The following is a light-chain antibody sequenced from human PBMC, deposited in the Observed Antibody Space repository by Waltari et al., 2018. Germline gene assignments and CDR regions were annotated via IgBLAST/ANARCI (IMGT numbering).Light chain of an antibody. CDR1: QTVNAN. J-gene: IGKJ2*02. CDR3: HHYNTWPPGT. CDR2: DAS. V-gene: IGKV3-15*01. Sequence: EIVMTQSPATLYVSPGERATLSCRASQTVNANLALYQRTHGQAPRLLIYDASKRATGIPARFSGSGSGTDFTLTISSLQSEDFGIYYCHHYNTWPPGTFGQGTKLDNK.